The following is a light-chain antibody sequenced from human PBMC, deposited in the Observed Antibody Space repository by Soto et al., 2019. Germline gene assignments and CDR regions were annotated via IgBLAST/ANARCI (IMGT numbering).Light chain of an antibody. CDR2: RAS. Sequence: DIQMTQSPSTLSASVGDRVTITCRASQYVGNWLAWYQQKPGTAPKLLIYRASTLESGVPSRFSGSGSGSDVALTINSLQHDDFATYFFQHDDTYSGTFGPGTNVDIK. CDR3: QHDDTYSGT. J-gene: IGKJ3*01. V-gene: IGKV1-5*03. CDR1: QYVGNW.